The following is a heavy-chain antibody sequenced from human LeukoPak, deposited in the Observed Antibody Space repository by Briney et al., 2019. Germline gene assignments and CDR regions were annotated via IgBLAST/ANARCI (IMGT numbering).Heavy chain of an antibody. CDR1: GFSFSNAW. CDR3: TADKRPGELLYPFDI. Sequence: GGSLRLSCAASGFSFSNAWMNWVRQAPGKGLEWVGRVKSTGVGGATDYAAPVKGRFTISRDDSKNTVFLQMNSLKTEDTAIYYCTADKRPGELLYPFDIWGQGTMVTVSS. D-gene: IGHD1-7*01. CDR2: VKSTGVGGAT. J-gene: IGHJ3*02. V-gene: IGHV3-15*07.